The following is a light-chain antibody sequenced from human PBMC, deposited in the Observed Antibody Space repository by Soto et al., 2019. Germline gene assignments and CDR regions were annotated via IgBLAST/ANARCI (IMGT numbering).Light chain of an antibody. CDR1: SSNIGKNY. CDR2: END. Sequence: QSVLTQPPSVSAAPGQRVTISCSGSSSNIGKNYVSWYQHLPGTAPQLLIYENDKRPSGIPDRFSGSKSGTSATLGITGLQTGDEADYYCGTWDSRLSAVVFGGGTKLTVL. V-gene: IGLV1-51*01. J-gene: IGLJ3*02. CDR3: GTWDSRLSAVV.